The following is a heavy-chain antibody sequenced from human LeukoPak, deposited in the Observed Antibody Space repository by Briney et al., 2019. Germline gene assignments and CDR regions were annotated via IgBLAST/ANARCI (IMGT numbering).Heavy chain of an antibody. CDR1: GYTFSTYA. V-gene: IGHV1-3*01. CDR2: INAGNGNT. J-gene: IGHJ6*02. CDR3: ARNRGDYGDYYYYGMDV. Sequence: ASVKVSCKASGYTFSTYAMHWVRQAPGQRLEWMGWINAGNGNTKYSQKFQGRVTITRDTSTTTAYMELRSLRSDDTAVYYCARNRGDYGDYYYYGMDVWGQGTTVAVSS. D-gene: IGHD4-17*01.